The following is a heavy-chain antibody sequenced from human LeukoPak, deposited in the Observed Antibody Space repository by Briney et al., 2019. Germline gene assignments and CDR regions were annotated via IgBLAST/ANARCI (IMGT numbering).Heavy chain of an antibody. CDR1: GGSISSYY. V-gene: IGHV4-59*01. D-gene: IGHD6-13*01. Sequence: SETLSLTCTVSGGSISSYYWSWIRQPPGKGLEWIGYIYYSGSTNYNPSLKSRVTISVDTSKNQFSLKLSSVTAADTAVYYCARGQYSSSWYGSCWFGPWGQGTLVTVSS. CDR2: IYYSGST. J-gene: IGHJ5*02. CDR3: ARGQYSSSWYGSCWFGP.